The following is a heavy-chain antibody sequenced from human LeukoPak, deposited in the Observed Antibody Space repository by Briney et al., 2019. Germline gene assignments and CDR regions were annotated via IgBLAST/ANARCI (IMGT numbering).Heavy chain of an antibody. CDR1: GLSLKTAW. V-gene: IGHV3-15*01. D-gene: IGHD6-19*01. Sequence: GGSLRLSCAVSGLSLKTAWMTWVRQVPGKWLEWVGRLRTNNDDGTPDYAASVKGRFIISKDDSKNTLYLQMNNLKTEDTAIYYCTTHGKYSGEGRLWFDPWSQGTLVTVS. J-gene: IGHJ5*02. CDR3: TTHGKYSGEGRLWFDP. CDR2: LRTNNDDGTP.